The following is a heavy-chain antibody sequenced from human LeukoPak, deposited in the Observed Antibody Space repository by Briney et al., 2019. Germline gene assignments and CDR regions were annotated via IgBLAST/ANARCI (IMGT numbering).Heavy chain of an antibody. Sequence: SETLSLTCTVSGVSISSYYWSWIRQPPGKGLEWIGYIYYSGSTNYNPSLKSRVTISVDTSKNQFSLKLSSVTAADTAVYYCARCGGDCYYSPAFDIWGQGTMVTVSS. V-gene: IGHV4-59*01. CDR3: ARCGGDCYYSPAFDI. J-gene: IGHJ3*02. CDR1: GVSISSYY. CDR2: IYYSGST. D-gene: IGHD2-21*02.